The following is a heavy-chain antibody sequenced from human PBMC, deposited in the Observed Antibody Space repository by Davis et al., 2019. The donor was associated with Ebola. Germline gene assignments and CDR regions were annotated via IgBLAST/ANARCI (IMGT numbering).Heavy chain of an antibody. CDR1: GFTFSSSA. V-gene: IGHV1-58*02. J-gene: IGHJ4*01. D-gene: IGHD1-14*01. Sequence: SVKVSCKASGFTFSSSAMQWVRQARAQRLEWIGWIVVGSANTNYAQKFQGRVTITRDMSTSTSYLDLSNLRSEDTAVYYCAAAAGTVGKFDYWGQGSLVTVSS. CDR3: AAAAGTVGKFDY. CDR2: IVVGSANT.